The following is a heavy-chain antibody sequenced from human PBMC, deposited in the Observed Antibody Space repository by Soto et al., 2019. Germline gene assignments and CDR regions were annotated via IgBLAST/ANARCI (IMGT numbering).Heavy chain of an antibody. CDR2: LSGVGDAT. Sequence: EVQLLESGGDLVQPGGSLRLSSAASGFTFDSFAMTWGRQAPGKGLEWVSALSGVGDATNYADSVKGRFTISRDNSKNTLYLQINSLRPEDTAVYYCAKATNDWTYHFDYWGQGTPVTVSS. CDR3: AKATNDWTYHFDY. CDR1: GFTFDSFA. D-gene: IGHD3-9*01. J-gene: IGHJ4*02. V-gene: IGHV3-23*01.